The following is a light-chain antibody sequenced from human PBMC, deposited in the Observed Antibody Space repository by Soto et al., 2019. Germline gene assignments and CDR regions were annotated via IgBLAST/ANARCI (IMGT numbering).Light chain of an antibody. J-gene: IGKJ5*01. Sequence: DIQMTQSPSSLSASVGDRVTITCRASQSISNYVNWYQQKPGKAPKVLIYGASSLQSGVPSRFSGSGSGTDFTLTITRLEPEDSAVYFCQQYTGPPTTFGQGTRLEIK. CDR3: QQYTGPPTT. CDR1: QSISNY. CDR2: GAS. V-gene: IGKV1-39*01.